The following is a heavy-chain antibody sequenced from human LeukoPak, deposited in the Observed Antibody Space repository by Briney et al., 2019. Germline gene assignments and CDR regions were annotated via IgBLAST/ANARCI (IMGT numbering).Heavy chain of an antibody. V-gene: IGHV3-23*01. Sequence: HPGGSLRLSCAASTFSFSRYPMGWVRQAPGKGLEWVSGIIAGGDGTYHADPVKGRFTISRDNSKNTLFLQMNNLRAEDTAKYYCAKSLLTTAAGAGRAFDIWGQGTMVTVSS. CDR2: IIAGGDGT. D-gene: IGHD2/OR15-2a*01. CDR1: TFSFSRYP. CDR3: AKSLLTTAAGAGRAFDI. J-gene: IGHJ3*02.